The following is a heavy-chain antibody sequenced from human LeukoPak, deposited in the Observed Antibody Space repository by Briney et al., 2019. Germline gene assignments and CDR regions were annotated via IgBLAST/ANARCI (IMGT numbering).Heavy chain of an antibody. CDR3: ARENYCTNGVCWAFDP. J-gene: IGHJ5*02. Sequence: SETLSLTCAVYGGSFSGYYWSWIRQPPGKGLEWIGEINHSGSTNYNPSLKSRVTISVDTSKNQFSLHLSSVTAADTAVYYCARENYCTNGVCWAFDPWGQGTLVTVSS. CDR1: GGSFSGYY. CDR2: INHSGST. D-gene: IGHD2-8*01. V-gene: IGHV4-34*01.